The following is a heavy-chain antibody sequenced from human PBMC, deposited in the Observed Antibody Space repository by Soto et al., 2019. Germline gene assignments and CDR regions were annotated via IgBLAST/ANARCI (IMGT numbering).Heavy chain of an antibody. CDR1: GGSISSYY. CDR3: ARLNRELGWFDP. J-gene: IGHJ5*02. CDR2: IYYSGTT. V-gene: IGHV4-59*08. D-gene: IGHD1-26*01. Sequence: NPSETLSLTCTVSGGSISSYYWSWIRQPPGKGLEWIGYIYYSGTTNYNPSLKSRVAISVDTSKNQFSLKLSSVTAADTAVYYCARLNRELGWFDPWGQGTLVTVSS.